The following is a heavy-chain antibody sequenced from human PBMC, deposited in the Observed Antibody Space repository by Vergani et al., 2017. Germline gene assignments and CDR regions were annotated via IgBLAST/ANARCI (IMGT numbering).Heavy chain of an antibody. Sequence: QVQLVESGGGEVQPGRSLRLSCSAAGFPFSDYGVHWVRQAPGKGLEWVSVISYDGNKKNYADSVKGRFTISRDNAKNSLYLQMNSLRAEDTAVYYCARAGWLRSPLDYWGQGTLVTVSS. J-gene: IGHJ4*02. CDR3: ARAGWLRSPLDY. CDR2: ISYDGNKK. CDR1: GFPFSDYG. D-gene: IGHD5-12*01. V-gene: IGHV3-30*03.